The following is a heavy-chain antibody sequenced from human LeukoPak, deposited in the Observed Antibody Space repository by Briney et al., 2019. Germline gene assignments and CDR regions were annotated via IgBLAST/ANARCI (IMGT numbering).Heavy chain of an antibody. CDR1: GFTFSGYW. Sequence: GGSLRLSCAASGFTFSGYWMNWVRQAPGKGLEWVANIKKEGSGKYYVDSVKGRFTISRDNAKNSLYLQMNSLRADDTAVYYCATDYYDSSGYYTGTYWGQGTLVTVSS. D-gene: IGHD3-22*01. CDR3: ATDYYDSSGYYTGTY. J-gene: IGHJ4*02. V-gene: IGHV3-7*03. CDR2: IKKEGSGK.